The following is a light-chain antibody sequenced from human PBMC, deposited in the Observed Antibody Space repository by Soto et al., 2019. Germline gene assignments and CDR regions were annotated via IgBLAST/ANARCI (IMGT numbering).Light chain of an antibody. V-gene: IGLV3-21*02. CDR1: NLGTRS. J-gene: IGLJ3*02. CDR2: DDS. Sequence: SYELTQPPSVSVAPGQTARISCGGNNLGTRSVHWYQQKSGQAPVLVVFDDSDRPSGIPERISGSNSGNTATLTISRVEAGDEAGYYCQVWDSSTDHWVFGGGTKVTVL. CDR3: QVWDSSTDHWV.